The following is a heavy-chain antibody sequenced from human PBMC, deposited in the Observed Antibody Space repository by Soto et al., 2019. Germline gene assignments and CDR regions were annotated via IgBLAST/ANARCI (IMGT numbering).Heavy chain of an antibody. CDR1: GFTFSLYS. D-gene: IGHD3-10*01. V-gene: IGHV3-48*02. J-gene: IGHJ6*01. CDR2: ISRRSIGI. Sequence: EVQLVESGGGLVQPGGSLRLSCAASGFTFSLYSMSWVRQAPGKGLEWVSYISRRSIGIHYADSVKGRFTISRDDVTNSMHLQMNSLRDGDTAVYYCARAVTWGLDVWGQGTTVSISS. CDR3: ARAVTWGLDV.